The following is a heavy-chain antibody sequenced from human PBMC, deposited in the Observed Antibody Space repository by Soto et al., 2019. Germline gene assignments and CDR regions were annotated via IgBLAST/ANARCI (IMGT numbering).Heavy chain of an antibody. J-gene: IGHJ6*02. CDR3: ARDVAYCGGDCYYYYYGMDV. CDR2: ISSSSSYI. Sequence: SLRLSCAASGFTFSSYSMNWVRQAPGKGLEWVSSISSSSSYIYYADSVKGRFTISRDNAKNSLYLQMNSLRAGDTAVYYCARDVAYCGGDCYYYYYGMDVWGQGTTVTVSS. D-gene: IGHD2-21*02. V-gene: IGHV3-21*01. CDR1: GFTFSSYS.